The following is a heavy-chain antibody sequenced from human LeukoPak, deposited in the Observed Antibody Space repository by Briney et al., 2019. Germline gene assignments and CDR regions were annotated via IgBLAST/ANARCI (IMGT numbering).Heavy chain of an antibody. CDR2: ISSSSSYI. D-gene: IGHD2-21*02. CDR1: GFTFSSYS. J-gene: IGHJ3*02. V-gene: IGHV3-21*01. CDR3: ARDLVVVTATPRGDAFDI. Sequence: GGSLRLSCAASGFTFSSYSMNWVRQAPGKGLEWVSSISSSSSYIYYADSVKGRFTISRDNAKNSLYLQMNSLRAEDTAVYYCARDLVVVTATPRGDAFDIWGQGTMVTVSS.